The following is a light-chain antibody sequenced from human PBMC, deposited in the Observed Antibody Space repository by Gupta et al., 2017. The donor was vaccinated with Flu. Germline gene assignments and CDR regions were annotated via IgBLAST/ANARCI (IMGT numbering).Light chain of an antibody. CDR3: QSYDNSLSGSWV. V-gene: IGLV1-40*01. J-gene: IGLJ3*02. CDR1: SSNIGAPYD. Sequence: QSVLTQPPSVSGAPGQRVTISCTGSSSNIGAPYDVHWYQQLPGTAPNLLIYDNTYRPSGVPARVSGSKSGTSASLAITGLQAAEEAPYYCQSYDNSLSGSWVFGGGTKLTVL. CDR2: DNT.